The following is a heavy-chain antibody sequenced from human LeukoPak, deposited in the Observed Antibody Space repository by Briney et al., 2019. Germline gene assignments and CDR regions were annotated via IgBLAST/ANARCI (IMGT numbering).Heavy chain of an antibody. Sequence: GGSLRLSCATSGFTVSSNYMSWVRQAPGMGLEWVSVIYDSGTTYYADSVKGRFLIFRDTSKNTVDLQMNSLRVEDTAVYYCAGRRSSGWYAYWGQGTLVTVSS. J-gene: IGHJ4*02. D-gene: IGHD6-19*01. CDR1: GFTVSSNY. V-gene: IGHV3-53*01. CDR2: IYDSGTT. CDR3: AGRRSSGWYAY.